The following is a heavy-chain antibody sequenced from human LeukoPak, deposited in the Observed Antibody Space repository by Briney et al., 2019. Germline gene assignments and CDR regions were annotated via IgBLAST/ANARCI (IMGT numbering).Heavy chain of an antibody. Sequence: GASVKVSCKASGYTFTSYYIHWVRQAPGQGLEWMGIINPSGGSTSYAQKFQGRVTMTRDTSTSTVYMELSSLRSEDTAVYCCARDKSSPEYYYDSSGYYSNWGQGTLVTVSS. CDR3: ARDKSSPEYYYDSSGYYSN. V-gene: IGHV1-46*03. CDR1: GYTFTSYY. D-gene: IGHD3-22*01. CDR2: INPSGGST. J-gene: IGHJ4*02.